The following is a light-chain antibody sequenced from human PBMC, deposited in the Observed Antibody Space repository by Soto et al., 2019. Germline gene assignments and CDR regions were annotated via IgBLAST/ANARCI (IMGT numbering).Light chain of an antibody. Sequence: DIQMTQSPSTLSESVGDRVTITCGASQSISSWLAWYQQKPGKAPKLLIYDASSLESGVPSRFSGSGSGTEFTLTISSLQPDDFATYYCQQYNSYPYTFGQGTKLEIK. V-gene: IGKV1-5*01. J-gene: IGKJ2*01. CDR2: DAS. CDR1: QSISSW. CDR3: QQYNSYPYT.